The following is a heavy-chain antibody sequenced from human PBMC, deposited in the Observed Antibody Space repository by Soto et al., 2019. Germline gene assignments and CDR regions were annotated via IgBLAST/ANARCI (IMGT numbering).Heavy chain of an antibody. V-gene: IGHV5-51*01. CDR1: GFSFAVYW. J-gene: IGHJ3*02. D-gene: IGHD6-6*01. Sequence: GESLKISCKASGFSFAVYWIAWVRQMPGKGLEWMGIIYPVDSDSRYSPSFQGQVTISADKSISTAYLQWSSLKASDTAMYYCAISPSSSTYLKDAFDIWGPGPMVTVSS. CDR3: AISPSSSTYLKDAFDI. CDR2: IYPVDSDS.